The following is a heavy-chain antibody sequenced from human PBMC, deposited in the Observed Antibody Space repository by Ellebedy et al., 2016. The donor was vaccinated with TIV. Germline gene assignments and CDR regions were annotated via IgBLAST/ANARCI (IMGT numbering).Heavy chain of an antibody. Sequence: GESLKISCEGSGYSFTSYWISWVRQMPGKGLEWMGRIDPSDSYTNYSPSFQGHVTISADKSISTAYLQWSSLKASDTAMYYCARRGITMVRGEVYAFDIWGQGTMVTVSS. J-gene: IGHJ3*02. V-gene: IGHV5-10-1*01. CDR3: ARRGITMVRGEVYAFDI. D-gene: IGHD3-10*01. CDR2: IDPSDSYT. CDR1: GYSFTSYW.